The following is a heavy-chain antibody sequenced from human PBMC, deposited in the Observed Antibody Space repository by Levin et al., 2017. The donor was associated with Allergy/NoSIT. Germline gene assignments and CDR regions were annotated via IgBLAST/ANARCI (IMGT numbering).Heavy chain of an antibody. CDR3: ARETIKGYCSSTSCRENYYYYYGMDV. CDR1: GGSVSSGSYY. Sequence: SETLSLTCTVSGGSVSSGSYYWSWIRQPPGKGLEWIGYIYYSGSTNYNPSLKSRVTISVDTSKNQFSLKLSSVTAADTAVYYCARETIKGYCSSTSCRENYYYYYGMDVWGQGTTVTVSS. CDR2: IYYSGST. D-gene: IGHD2-2*01. J-gene: IGHJ6*02. V-gene: IGHV4-61*01.